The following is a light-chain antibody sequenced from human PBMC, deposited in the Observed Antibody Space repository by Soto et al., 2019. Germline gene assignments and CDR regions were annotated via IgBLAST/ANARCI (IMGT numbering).Light chain of an antibody. CDR3: HQYNGAPPET. CDR1: QDISNY. V-gene: IGKV1-27*01. CDR2: AAS. J-gene: IGKJ3*01. Sequence: DIQMTQSPSSLSATVGERVNITCRASQDISNYLAWHQQKPGKVPKLLIYAASTLQAGVLSRFSGSGSGTDFTLTISSLQPEDVATYYCHQYNGAPPETFGPGTKVAIK.